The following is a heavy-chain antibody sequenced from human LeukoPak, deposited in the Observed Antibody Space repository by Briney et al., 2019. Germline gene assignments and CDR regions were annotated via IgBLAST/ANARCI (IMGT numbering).Heavy chain of an antibody. CDR3: TRRELGLPPNY. CDR1: GGSLSSSSYY. J-gene: IGHJ4*02. Sequence: SETLSLTCTVSGGSLSSSSYYWGWIRQPPGKGLEWIGSIYYSGSTYYNPSLKSRVTISVDTSKNQFSLKLSSVTAADTAVYYCTRRELGLPPNYWGQGTLVTVSS. V-gene: IGHV4-39*01. D-gene: IGHD1-7*01. CDR2: IYYSGST.